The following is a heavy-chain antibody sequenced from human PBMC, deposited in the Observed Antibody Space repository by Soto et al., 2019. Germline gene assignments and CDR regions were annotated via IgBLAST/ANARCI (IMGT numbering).Heavy chain of an antibody. CDR1: GFTFSSYG. CDR2: ISYDGSNK. V-gene: IGHV3-30*03. Sequence: QVQLVESGGGVVQPGRSLRLSCAACGFTFSSYGMHWVRQAPDKGLEWVAVISYDGSNKYYPDSVKGRFTISRDNSKNTLYLQMNSLRAEDTAVYYCAVPPYSSSWYGFFQHWGQGTLVTVSS. J-gene: IGHJ1*01. D-gene: IGHD6-13*01. CDR3: AVPPYSSSWYGFFQH.